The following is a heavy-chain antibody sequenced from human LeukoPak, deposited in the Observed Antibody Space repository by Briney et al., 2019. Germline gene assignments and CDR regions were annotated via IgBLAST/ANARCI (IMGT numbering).Heavy chain of an antibody. CDR3: ARGGSGSYYYYYGMDV. Sequence: SETLSLTCTVSGGSISSYYWSWIRQPAGKGLEWIGRIYTSGSTNYNPSLKSRVTMSVDTSKNQFSLKLSSVTAADTAVYYCARGGSGSYYYYYGMDVWGQGTTVTVSS. CDR1: GGSISSYY. V-gene: IGHV4-4*07. D-gene: IGHD1-26*01. CDR2: IYTSGST. J-gene: IGHJ6*02.